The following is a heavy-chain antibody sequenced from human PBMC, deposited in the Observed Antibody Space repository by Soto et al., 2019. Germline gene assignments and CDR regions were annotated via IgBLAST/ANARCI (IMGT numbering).Heavy chain of an antibody. D-gene: IGHD1-1*01. CDR1: GASIRSYS. CDR3: AREAGILTSTFFDY. Sequence: QVQLLESGPGLVKPSKTLSLTCTVSGASIRSYSWSWIRQPPGKGLEWIGYMSFSGTTNYSPSLKSRVTISEDTSENELSLKLSSVTAADTAVYYCAREAGILTSTFFDYWGQGSLVIVSS. J-gene: IGHJ4*02. V-gene: IGHV4-59*01. CDR2: MSFSGTT.